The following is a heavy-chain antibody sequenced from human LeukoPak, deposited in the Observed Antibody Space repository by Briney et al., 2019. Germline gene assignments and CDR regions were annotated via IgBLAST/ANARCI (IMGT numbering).Heavy chain of an antibody. CDR1: GFTFSSYA. V-gene: IGHV3-30*04. J-gene: IGHJ4*02. D-gene: IGHD4-23*01. Sequence: PGRSLRLPCAASGFTFSSYAMHWVRQAPGKGLEWVAVISYDGSYKDYADSVKGRFTVARDNSKSTLYLQMNSLRAEDTAVYYCARGARKGDDYGGFFDYWGQGTLVTVSS. CDR3: ARGARKGDDYGGFFDY. CDR2: ISYDGSYK.